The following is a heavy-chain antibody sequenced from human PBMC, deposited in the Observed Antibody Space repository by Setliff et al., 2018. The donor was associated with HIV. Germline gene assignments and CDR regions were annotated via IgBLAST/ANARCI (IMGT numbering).Heavy chain of an antibody. CDR3: ARLAATYGNHRFDY. V-gene: IGHV4-39*01. CDR1: LGSISSSYSHY. CDR2: IFHTGYS. D-gene: IGHD1-1*01. J-gene: IGHJ4*02. Sequence: SETLSLTCTVSLGSISSSYSHYWAWIRQPPGEGLEWIGHIFHTGYSIYSPSLKSRVTMSVDASKNEFSLKMTSVIAADAAVYFCARLAATYGNHRFDYWGQGVPVTVSS.